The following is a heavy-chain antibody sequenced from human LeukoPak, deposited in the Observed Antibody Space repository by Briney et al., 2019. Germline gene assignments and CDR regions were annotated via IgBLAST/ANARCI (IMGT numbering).Heavy chain of an antibody. D-gene: IGHD6-13*01. CDR1: GFTFSSYG. J-gene: IGHJ3*02. Sequence: PGGSLRLSCAASGFTFSSYGMHWVRQAPGKGLEWVAFIRYDGSNKYYADSVKGRFTISRDNSKNTLYLQMNSLRAEDTAVYYCAKTGLGFGDGSSWYEAFDIWGQGTMVTVSS. CDR3: AKTGLGFGDGSSWYEAFDI. V-gene: IGHV3-30*02. CDR2: IRYDGSNK.